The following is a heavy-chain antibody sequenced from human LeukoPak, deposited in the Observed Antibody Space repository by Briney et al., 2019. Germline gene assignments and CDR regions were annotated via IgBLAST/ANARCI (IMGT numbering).Heavy chain of an antibody. Sequence: SETLSLTCTVSGGSITSFYWNWIRQAPGKGLEWIGYIFHTGNTNYNPSLKSRVTILVDTSKNQFSLKLSSVTAADTAVYFCARDEVGATVFGHWGQGSLVTVSS. CDR3: ARDEVGATVFGH. D-gene: IGHD1-26*01. CDR1: GGSITSFY. CDR2: IFHTGNT. J-gene: IGHJ5*02. V-gene: IGHV4-59*01.